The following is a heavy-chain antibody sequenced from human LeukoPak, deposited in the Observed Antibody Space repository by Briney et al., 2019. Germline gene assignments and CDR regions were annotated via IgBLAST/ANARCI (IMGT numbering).Heavy chain of an antibody. Sequence: SETLSLTCSVSGGSIRSHYWNWIRQPPGKGLEWLGHIYYTGSTYYIPSLKSRVTISVDTSKNQFSLRLSSVTAADTAVYYCARERWEGGSFVMGFDYWGQGALVTVSS. CDR2: IYYTGST. CDR1: GGSIRSHY. D-gene: IGHD1-26*01. CDR3: ARERWEGGSFVMGFDY. J-gene: IGHJ4*02. V-gene: IGHV4-59*11.